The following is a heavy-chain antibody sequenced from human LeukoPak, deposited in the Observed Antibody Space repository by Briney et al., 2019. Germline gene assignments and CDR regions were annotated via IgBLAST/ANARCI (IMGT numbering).Heavy chain of an antibody. D-gene: IGHD2-15*01. CDR2: ISDRGGST. J-gene: IGHJ4*02. V-gene: IGHV3-23*01. CDR1: GITLSNYG. CDR3: AKRGVVIRAVLVVGFHKEVHYFDS. Sequence: GGSLRLSCVVSGITLSNYGMSWVRQAPGKGLEWVAGISDRGGSTNYADSVKGRFTISRDNPKNTLYLQMNSLRSEDTAVYFCAKRGVVIRAVLVVGFHKEVHYFDSWGQGALVTVSS.